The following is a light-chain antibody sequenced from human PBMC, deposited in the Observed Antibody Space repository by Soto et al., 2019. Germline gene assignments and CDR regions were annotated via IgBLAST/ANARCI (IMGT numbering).Light chain of an antibody. CDR1: QSISSY. CDR3: QQVESYPST. CDR2: AAS. Sequence: DIQMTQSPSSLSASVGDRVTISCRASQSISSYLNWYQQKPEKAPKLLIYAASTLQSGVPSRFSGSGSGTDFTLTISSLQPEDFATYFCQQVESYPSTFGGGTKVDI. V-gene: IGKV1-39*01. J-gene: IGKJ4*01.